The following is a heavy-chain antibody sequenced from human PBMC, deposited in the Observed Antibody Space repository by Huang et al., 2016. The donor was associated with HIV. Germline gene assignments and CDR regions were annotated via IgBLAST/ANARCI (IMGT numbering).Heavy chain of an antibody. J-gene: IGHJ6*03. D-gene: IGHD5-12*01. V-gene: IGHV3-30-3*01. Sequence: QVQLVESGGGVVQPGRSLRLSCAASRFTFSNSAMHWVRQAPGKGMEWVTVRSYDGSNKYYEDSVKGRFTISRDNSKNTLYLQMNSLRAEDTAVYYCARDLWLRDLYYYYYMDVWGKGTTVTVSS. CDR3: ARDLWLRDLYYYYYMDV. CDR2: RSYDGSNK. CDR1: RFTFSNSA.